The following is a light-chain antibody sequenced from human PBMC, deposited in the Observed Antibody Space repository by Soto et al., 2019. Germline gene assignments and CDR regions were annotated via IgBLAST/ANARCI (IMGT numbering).Light chain of an antibody. CDR1: QIFSSGY. CDR3: QQYGNSPMYT. V-gene: IGKV3-20*01. J-gene: IGKJ2*01. CDR2: AAS. Sequence: EIVLTQSPGTLSLSAGERATLSCRASQIFSSGYLAWYQQKHGQAPRLLIYAASTRATSIPDRFSGSGSGTDFNLTINRLEPEDFALYYCQQYGNSPMYTFGQGTKVEIK.